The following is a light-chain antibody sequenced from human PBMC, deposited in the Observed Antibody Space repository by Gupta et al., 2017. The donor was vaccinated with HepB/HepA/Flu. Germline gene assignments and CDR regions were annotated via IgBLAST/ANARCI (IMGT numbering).Light chain of an antibody. CDR3: QQYDSYKT. Sequence: DIQMTQSPSTLSASVGDRVTITCRASQSISSWLAWYQQKPGKAPKLLIYKASRGESGVPSRFSGSGSGTEFTLTSSSRQTDDFANYCCQQYDSYKTFGHETKVEIK. CDR2: KAS. V-gene: IGKV1-5*03. CDR1: QSISSW. J-gene: IGKJ1*01.